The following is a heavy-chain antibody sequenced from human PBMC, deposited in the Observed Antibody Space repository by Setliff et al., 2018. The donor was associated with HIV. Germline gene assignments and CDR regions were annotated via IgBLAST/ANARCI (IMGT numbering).Heavy chain of an antibody. J-gene: IGHJ4*02. D-gene: IGHD6-25*01. V-gene: IGHV4-39*01. CDR2: MYSGGNT. CDR3: ARMSVSAAVYFDS. CDR1: GDSISSVSYS. Sequence: SETLSLTCTVSGDSISSVSYSWGWIRQPPGKGLEWIGYMYSGGNTYYKPSLKSRVTMSVDSSKNQFSLKLRSVTAADTAVFYCARMSVSAAVYFDSWGQGTLVTVSS.